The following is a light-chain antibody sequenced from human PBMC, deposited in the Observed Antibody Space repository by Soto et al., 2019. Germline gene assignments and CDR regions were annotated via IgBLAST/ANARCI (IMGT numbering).Light chain of an antibody. V-gene: IGKV3D-20*02. CDR2: DAS. J-gene: IGKJ4*01. CDR3: HQRTNWPPT. Sequence: IVFTQSPGTLSLSPGERATLSCRASQSVSSSYLAWYQQKPGQARRLLIYDASNRATGIPARFSGSGSGTDFTLTISRLQPEDFAVYYCHQRTNWPPTFGGGTKVDIK. CDR1: QSVSSSY.